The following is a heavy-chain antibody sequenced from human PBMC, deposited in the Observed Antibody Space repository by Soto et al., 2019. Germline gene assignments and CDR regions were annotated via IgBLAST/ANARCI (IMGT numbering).Heavy chain of an antibody. CDR3: ARALGKDYDFWRYGMDV. D-gene: IGHD3-3*01. V-gene: IGHV3-64*01. CDR2: ISSNGGST. CDR1: GFTFSSYA. Sequence: GGSLRLSCAASGFTFSSYAMHWVRQAPGKGLEYVSAISSNGGSTYYANSVKGRFTISRDNSKNTLYLQMGSLRAEDMAVYYCARALGKDYDFWRYGMDVWGQGTTVTVSS. J-gene: IGHJ6*02.